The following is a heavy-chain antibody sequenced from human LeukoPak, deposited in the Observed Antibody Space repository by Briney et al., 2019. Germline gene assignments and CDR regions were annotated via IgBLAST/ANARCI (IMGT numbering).Heavy chain of an antibody. D-gene: IGHD6-6*01. Sequence: PGGSLRLSCAASGFTFSSYWMSWVRQAPGKGLEWVANIKQDGSEKYYVDSVKGRFTISRDNAKNSLYLQMNSLRAEDTAVYYCAGGIAARRAYYFDYWGQGTLVTVSS. J-gene: IGHJ4*02. V-gene: IGHV3-7*01. CDR3: AGGIAARRAYYFDY. CDR1: GFTFSSYW. CDR2: IKQDGSEK.